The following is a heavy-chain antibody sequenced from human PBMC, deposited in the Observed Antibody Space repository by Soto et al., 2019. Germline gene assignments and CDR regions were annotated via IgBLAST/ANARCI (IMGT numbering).Heavy chain of an antibody. Sequence: EVQLVESGGGVVRPGGSLRISCAASGFTFDDHGMSWVRQVPGKGLEWVSGIKWNGGSTGYADSVRGRFTSSRDNAKNTLYLQMSSRRAEDTAFDQCARAGEGYSSTSWDDYYLDVWGKRTTVTVSS. J-gene: IGHJ6*04. CDR3: ARAGEGYSSTSWDDYYLDV. CDR1: GFTFDDHG. D-gene: IGHD2-2*01. V-gene: IGHV3-20*01. CDR2: IKWNGGST.